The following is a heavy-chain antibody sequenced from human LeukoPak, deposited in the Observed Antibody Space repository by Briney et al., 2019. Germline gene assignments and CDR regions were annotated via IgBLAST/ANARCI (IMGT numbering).Heavy chain of an antibody. CDR2: IYYSGST. Sequence: SETLSLTCTVSGGSISSYYWSWIRQPPGKGLEWIGYIYYSGSTNYKPSLKSRVTISVDTSKNQFSLNLTSGTAADTAVYHCARGKRGYPSREFDSWGRGTLVTVSS. CDR3: ARGKRGYPSREFDS. D-gene: IGHD3-16*02. J-gene: IGHJ4*02. V-gene: IGHV4-59*12. CDR1: GGSISSYY.